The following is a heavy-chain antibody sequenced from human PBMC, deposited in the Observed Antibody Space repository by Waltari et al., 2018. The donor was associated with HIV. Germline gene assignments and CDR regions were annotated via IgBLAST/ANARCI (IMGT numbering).Heavy chain of an antibody. Sequence: QVQLVQSGAEVKRPGASVKVSCKASGYTFTGYYLQWGRQAPGQGLEWMGRINPKSGGTNYAQKFQGRVTMTRDTSIGTAYMELRSLRSDDTAVYYCAGMYYDFLTGYLNWFDPWGQGTLVTVSS. V-gene: IGHV1-2*06. D-gene: IGHD3-9*01. CDR1: GYTFTGYY. J-gene: IGHJ5*02. CDR3: AGMYYDFLTGYLNWFDP. CDR2: INPKSGGT.